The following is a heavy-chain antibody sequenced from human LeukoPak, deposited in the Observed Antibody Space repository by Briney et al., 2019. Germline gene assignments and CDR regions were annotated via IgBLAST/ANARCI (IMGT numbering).Heavy chain of an antibody. J-gene: IGHJ6*03. CDR2: ISGSGGST. CDR3: TQEHADIVVVPAAIPDYSGYYYYMDV. CDR1: GFTFSSYA. D-gene: IGHD2-2*01. V-gene: IGHV3-23*01. Sequence: GGSLRLSCAASGFTFSSYAMSWVRQAPGKGLEWVSAISGSGGSTYYADSVKGRFTISRDNSKNTLYLQMNSLRAEDTAVYYCTQEHADIVVVPAAIPDYSGYYYYMDVWGKGTTVTVSS.